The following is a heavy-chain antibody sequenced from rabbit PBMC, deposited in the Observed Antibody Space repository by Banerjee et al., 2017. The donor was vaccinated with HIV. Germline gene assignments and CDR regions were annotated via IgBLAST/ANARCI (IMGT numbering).Heavy chain of an antibody. D-gene: IGHD2-1*01. CDR1: GFSFSDKAV. J-gene: IGHJ4*01. CDR2: INVVTGKA. V-gene: IGHV1S45*01. Sequence: QEQLVESGGGLVKPEGSLTLTCKASGFSFSDKAVMCWVRQAPGKGLEWIACINVVTGKAVYASWAKGRFTFSKTSSTTVTLQMTSLTVADTATFFCGRAGEGGYGYLDLWGPGTLVTVS. CDR3: GRAGEGGYGYLDL.